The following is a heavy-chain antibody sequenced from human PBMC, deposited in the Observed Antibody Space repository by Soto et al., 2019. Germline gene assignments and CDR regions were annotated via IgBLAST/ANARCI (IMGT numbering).Heavy chain of an antibody. CDR3: ARGDPLLWFGEKVYYGMDV. CDR1: GCSISSYY. Sequence: SETLSLTCTVSGCSISSYYLSLIRQPPGKGLEWIGYIYYSGSTNYNPSLKSRVTISVDTSKNQFSLKLSSVTAADTAVYYCARGDPLLWFGEKVYYGMDVWGQGTTVTVSS. V-gene: IGHV4-59*01. D-gene: IGHD3-10*01. CDR2: IYYSGST. J-gene: IGHJ6*02.